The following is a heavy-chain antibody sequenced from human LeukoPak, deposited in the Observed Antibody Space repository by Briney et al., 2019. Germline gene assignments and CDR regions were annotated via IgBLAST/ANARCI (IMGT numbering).Heavy chain of an antibody. Sequence: GGSLRLSCAASGFTFSSYSMNWVRQAPGKGLEWVSSISRSSSYIYYADSVKGRFTISRDNAKNSLYLQMNSLRAEDTAVYYCAREETYYYDSSGWYYFDYWGQGTLVTVSS. J-gene: IGHJ4*02. V-gene: IGHV3-21*01. D-gene: IGHD3-22*01. CDR2: ISRSSSYI. CDR3: AREETYYYDSSGWYYFDY. CDR1: GFTFSSYS.